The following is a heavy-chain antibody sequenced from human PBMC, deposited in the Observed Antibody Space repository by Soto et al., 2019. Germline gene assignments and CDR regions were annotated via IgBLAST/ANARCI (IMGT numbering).Heavy chain of an antibody. CDR2: ISGSGGST. CDR3: AKDQVYCSGGSCYMFDY. J-gene: IGHJ4*02. V-gene: IGHV3-23*01. Sequence: GGSLRLSCAASGLTFSSYAMSWVRQAPGKGLEWVSAISGSGGSTYYAESVKGRFTISRDNSKNTLYLQMNSLRAEDTAVYYCAKDQVYCSGGSCYMFDYWGQGTLVTVSS. CDR1: GLTFSSYA. D-gene: IGHD2-15*01.